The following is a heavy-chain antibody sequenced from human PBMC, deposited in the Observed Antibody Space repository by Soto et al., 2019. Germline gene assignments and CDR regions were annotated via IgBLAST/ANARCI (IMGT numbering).Heavy chain of an antibody. V-gene: IGHV1-69*12. Sequence: QVQLVQSGAEVKKPGSSVKVSCKASGGTFSSYAISWVRQAPGQGLEWMGGIIPIFGTPNYAQKIQGRVTITADESTSTAYMELSSLRSEDTAVYYCARGITGTVSYYYGMDVWGQGTTVTVSS. CDR1: GGTFSSYA. D-gene: IGHD1-20*01. CDR3: ARGITGTVSYYYGMDV. J-gene: IGHJ6*02. CDR2: IIPIFGTP.